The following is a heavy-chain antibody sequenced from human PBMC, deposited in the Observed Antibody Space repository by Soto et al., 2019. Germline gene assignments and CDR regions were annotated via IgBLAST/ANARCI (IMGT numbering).Heavy chain of an antibody. D-gene: IGHD3-16*02. CDR1: GYSLTSYW. Sequence: PGESLKISCRGSGYSLTSYWIGWVRQMPGKGLEWMGIIYPGDSDTRYSPSFQGQVTISADKSISTAYLQWSSLKASDTAMYYCASSRFGGVNVIYGLDVRSQGTTDTVSS. J-gene: IGHJ6*02. CDR2: IYPGDSDT. V-gene: IGHV5-51*01. CDR3: ASSRFGGVNVIYGLDV.